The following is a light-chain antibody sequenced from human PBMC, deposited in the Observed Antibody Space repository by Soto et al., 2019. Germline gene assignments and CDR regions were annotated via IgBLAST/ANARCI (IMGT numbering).Light chain of an antibody. CDR2: KAS. CDR1: KSISSW. Sequence: DIQMTQPPPTLSASVETRVTITCRASKSISSWLAWYQQKPGKAPKLLIYKASSLQSGVPSRFSGRGFGTDFTLTISSLQPEDFAIYYCQQSSSTPLTFGGGTKVDI. V-gene: IGKV1-5*03. J-gene: IGKJ4*01. CDR3: QQSSSTPLT.